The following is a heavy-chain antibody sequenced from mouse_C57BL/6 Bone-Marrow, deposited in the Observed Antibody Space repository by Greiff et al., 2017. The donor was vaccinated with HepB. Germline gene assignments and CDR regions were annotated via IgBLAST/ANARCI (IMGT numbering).Heavy chain of an antibody. J-gene: IGHJ2*01. Sequence: VKLVESGAELARPGASVKLSCKASGYTFTSYGISWVKQRTGQGLEWIGEIYPRSGNTYYNEKFKGKATLTADKSSSTAYMELRSLTFEDSAVYFCALRRDGCLFDYWGQGTTLTVSS. CDR1: GYTFTSYG. V-gene: IGHV1-81*01. CDR2: IYPRSGNT. CDR3: ALRRDGCLFDY. D-gene: IGHD2-3*01.